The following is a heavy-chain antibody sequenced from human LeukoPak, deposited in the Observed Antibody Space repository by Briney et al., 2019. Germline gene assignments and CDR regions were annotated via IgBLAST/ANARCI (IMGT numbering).Heavy chain of an antibody. CDR3: ARDPFRVGSRFDP. D-gene: IGHD2-2*01. J-gene: IGHJ5*02. Sequence: GASVRVSCKASGYTFTGYYMHWVRQAPGQGPEWMGWINPNSGGTNYAQKFQGRVTMTRDTSISTAYMELSRLRSDDTAVYYCARDPFRVGSRFDPWGQGTLVTVSS. V-gene: IGHV1-2*02. CDR1: GYTFTGYY. CDR2: INPNSGGT.